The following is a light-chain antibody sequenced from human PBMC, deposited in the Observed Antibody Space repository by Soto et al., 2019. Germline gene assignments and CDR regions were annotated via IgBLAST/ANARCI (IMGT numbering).Light chain of an antibody. CDR3: QSYDISLSGHVV. CDR1: SSNIGADYD. V-gene: IGLV1-40*01. J-gene: IGLJ2*01. Sequence: QSVLTQPPSVSGAPGQRVTISCTGSSSNIGADYDVHWYRQLPGGAPQLLIYGNSNRPSGVPDRFSGSKSGTSASLAIAELQAEDEADYFCQSYDISLSGHVVFGGGTKVTVL. CDR2: GNS.